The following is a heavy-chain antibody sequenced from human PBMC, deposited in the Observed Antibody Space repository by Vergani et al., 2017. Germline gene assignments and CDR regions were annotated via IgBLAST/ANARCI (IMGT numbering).Heavy chain of an antibody. Sequence: QVQLVESGGGVVKPGTSLRLSCVVSGFALNRHAMYWVRQAPGKGLEWVAFIWYDGSKEYYADSVKGRFTISRDNSKNTLYLQMNNLRAADTAVYYCARSGYCAHGVCYMTYYYYMDVWGKGTAVTVSS. CDR1: GFALNRHA. D-gene: IGHD2-8*01. J-gene: IGHJ6*03. V-gene: IGHV3-33*08. CDR3: ARSGYCAHGVCYMTYYYYMDV. CDR2: IWYDGSKE.